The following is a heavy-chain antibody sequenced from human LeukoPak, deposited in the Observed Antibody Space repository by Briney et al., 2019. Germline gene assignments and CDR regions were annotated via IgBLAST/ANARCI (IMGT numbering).Heavy chain of an antibody. Sequence: GGSLRLSCAASGFTFSSYWMHWVRQAPGKGLVWVSRINSDGSSTSYADSAKGRFTISRDNAKNTLYLQMNSQSADVTAVYYCAKDSTSYDMAFDIWGQGTMVTVSS. J-gene: IGHJ3*02. V-gene: IGHV3-74*01. CDR3: AKDSTSYDMAFDI. CDR1: GFTFSSYW. D-gene: IGHD3-22*01. CDR2: INSDGSST.